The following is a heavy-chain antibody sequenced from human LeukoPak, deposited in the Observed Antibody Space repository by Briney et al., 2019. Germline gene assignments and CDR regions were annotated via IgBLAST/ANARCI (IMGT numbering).Heavy chain of an antibody. Sequence: GGSLRLSCAASRFTFSSYAMHWVRQAPGKGLEWVAFISYDGSNNYHADSVKGRFTISRDNAKYMLYLQMNSLRAGDTAVYYCAKASGWQVDAFDSWGQGTMVTVSS. CDR3: AKASGWQVDAFDS. CDR2: ISYDGSNN. CDR1: RFTFSSYA. D-gene: IGHD6-19*01. J-gene: IGHJ3*01. V-gene: IGHV3-30*02.